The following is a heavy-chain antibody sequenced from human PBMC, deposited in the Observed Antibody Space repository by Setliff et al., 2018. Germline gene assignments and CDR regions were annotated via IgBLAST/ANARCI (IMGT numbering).Heavy chain of an antibody. CDR3: ARAISGWYSAHYYYMDV. Sequence: SETLSLTCSVSGGSISSGSDYWTWIRQPAGKGLEWIGHIYTSGSTNYSPSLKSRVTISLDTSKNQFSLKLSSVTAADTAVYYCARAISGWYSAHYYYMDVWGKGTTGT. V-gene: IGHV4-61*09. D-gene: IGHD6-19*01. CDR2: IYTSGST. J-gene: IGHJ6*03. CDR1: GGSISSGSDY.